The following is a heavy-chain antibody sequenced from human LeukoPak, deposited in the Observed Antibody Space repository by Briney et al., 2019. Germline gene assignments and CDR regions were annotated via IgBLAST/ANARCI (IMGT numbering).Heavy chain of an antibody. V-gene: IGHV4-34*01. CDR2: INHSGST. CDR1: GGSFSGYY. Sequence: PSETLSLTCAVYGGSFSGYYWSWIRQPPGKGLEWIGEINHSGSTNYNPSLKSRVTISVDTSKNQFSLKLSSVTAADTAVYYCARTPALAAAGTDYWGQGTLVTVSS. D-gene: IGHD6-13*01. CDR3: ARTPALAAAGTDY. J-gene: IGHJ4*02.